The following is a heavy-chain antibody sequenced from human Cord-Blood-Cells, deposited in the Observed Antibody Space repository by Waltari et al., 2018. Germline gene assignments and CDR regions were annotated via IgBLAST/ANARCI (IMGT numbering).Heavy chain of an antibody. CDR2: ISGSGGST. D-gene: IGHD1-26*01. J-gene: IGHJ6*02. Sequence: EVQLLESGGGLVQPGGSLRLSCAASGFTFSSYAMSWVRQAPGKGLGWVSAISGSGGSTYYADSVKGRFTISRDNSKNTLYLQMNSLRAEDTAVYYCANAVGATTDYYYYGMDVWGQGTTVTVSS. CDR3: ANAVGATTDYYYYGMDV. V-gene: IGHV3-23*01. CDR1: GFTFSSYA.